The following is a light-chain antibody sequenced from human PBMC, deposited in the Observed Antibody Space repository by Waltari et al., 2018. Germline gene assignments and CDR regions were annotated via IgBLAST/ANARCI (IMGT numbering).Light chain of an antibody. J-gene: IGKJ1*01. V-gene: IGKV1-5*03. CDR1: QTIYNW. Sequence: DIQMTQSPSTLSASVGDRVTINCRASQTIYNWLAWYQQKPGKAPKLLIYKASTLESGVPSRFSGSGSGTEFTLTISSLQPDDFATYSCQQYNSSPWTFGQGTKVEVK. CDR3: QQYNSSPWT. CDR2: KAS.